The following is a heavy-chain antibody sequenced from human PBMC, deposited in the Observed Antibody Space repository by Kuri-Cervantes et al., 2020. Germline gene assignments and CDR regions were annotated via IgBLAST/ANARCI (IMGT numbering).Heavy chain of an antibody. CDR1: GFTFSSYG. CDR2: ISYDGSSK. CDR3: ARALVIEYSSSPEAFDY. Sequence: GESLKISCAASGFTFSSYGVHWVRQAPGKGLEWVAVISYDGSSKYYADSVKGRFTISRDNSKNTLYLQMNSLRAEDTAVYYCARALVIEYSSSPEAFDYWGQGTLVTVSS. V-gene: IGHV3-30*03. J-gene: IGHJ4*02. D-gene: IGHD6-6*01.